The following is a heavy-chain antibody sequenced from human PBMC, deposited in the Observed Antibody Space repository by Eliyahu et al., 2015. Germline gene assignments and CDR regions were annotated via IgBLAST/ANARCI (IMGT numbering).Heavy chain of an antibody. V-gene: IGHV5-51*01. CDR1: GYIFSNYW. Sequence: EVQLVQSGAEVKKPGESLXISCKGSGYIFSNYWIGWGRQMPGKGXEWMGIIYPGDSETRYSPSFQGQVTMSADKSITTAYLQWSSLKASDTAIYYCAKHHVRALDYDPFDIWGQGTMVTVSS. CDR2: IYPGDSET. J-gene: IGHJ3*02. CDR3: AKHHVRALDYDPFDI. D-gene: IGHD3/OR15-3a*01.